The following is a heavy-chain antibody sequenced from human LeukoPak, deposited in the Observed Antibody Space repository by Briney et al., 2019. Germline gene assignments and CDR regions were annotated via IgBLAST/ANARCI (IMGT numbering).Heavy chain of an antibody. CDR1: GFTFSSYW. V-gene: IGHV3-74*01. CDR3: ARVVSQQLVRVFDY. CDR2: INSDGSST. D-gene: IGHD6-13*01. J-gene: IGHJ4*02. Sequence: GGSLRLSCAASGFTFSSYWMHWVRQAPGKGLVWVSRINSDGSSTSYADSVKGRFTISRDNAKNTLYLQMNSLRAEDTAVYYCARVVSQQLVRVFDYWGQGTLVTVSS.